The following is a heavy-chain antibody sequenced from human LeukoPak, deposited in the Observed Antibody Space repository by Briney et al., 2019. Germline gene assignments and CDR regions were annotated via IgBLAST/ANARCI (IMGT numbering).Heavy chain of an antibody. J-gene: IGHJ4*02. CDR1: GGSISNYF. CDR3: ARGVVYYYDSSGYYLDY. CDR2: LSASGTT. V-gene: IGHV4-4*07. D-gene: IGHD3-22*01. Sequence: SETLSLTCSVSGGSISNYFWGWLRQPAGKGLEWVGRLSASGTTNYNPSLRSRVTIAVDTSENQFSLKLSSVTAADTAVYYCARGVVYYYDSSGYYLDYWGQGTLVTVSS.